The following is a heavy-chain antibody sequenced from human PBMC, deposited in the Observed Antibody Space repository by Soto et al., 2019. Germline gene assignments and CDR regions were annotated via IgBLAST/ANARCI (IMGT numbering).Heavy chain of an antibody. CDR1: GFTFSSYA. D-gene: IGHD6-19*01. V-gene: IGHV3-23*01. CDR3: AKTLKQWLVLEYFDY. J-gene: IGHJ4*02. Sequence: GGSLRLSCAASGFTFSSYAMSWVRQAPGKGLEWVSAISGSGGSTYYADSVKGRFTISRDNPKNTLYLQMNSLRAEDTAVYYCAKTLKQWLVLEYFDYWGQGTLVTVSS. CDR2: ISGSGGST.